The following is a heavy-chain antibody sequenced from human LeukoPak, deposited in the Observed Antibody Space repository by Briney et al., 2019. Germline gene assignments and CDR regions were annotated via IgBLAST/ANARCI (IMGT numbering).Heavy chain of an antibody. D-gene: IGHD4-23*01. CDR3: AKDIALLRWSPGRWYFDL. CDR2: ISWNSGSI. J-gene: IGHJ2*01. V-gene: IGHV3-9*01. CDR1: GFTFDDYA. Sequence: PGGSLRLSCAASGFTFDDYAMHWVRQAPGKGLEWVSGISWNSGSIGYADSVKGRFTISRDNAKNSLYLQMNSLRAEDTALYYCAKDIALLRWSPGRWYFDLWGRGTLVTVCS.